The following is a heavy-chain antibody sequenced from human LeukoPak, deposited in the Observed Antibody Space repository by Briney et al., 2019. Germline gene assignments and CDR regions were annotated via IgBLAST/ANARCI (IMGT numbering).Heavy chain of an antibody. CDR2: ISAENGNT. CDR1: GYTFINYG. CDR3: ARTVVVPAAIEGDWFDP. J-gene: IGHJ5*02. V-gene: IGHV1-18*01. D-gene: IGHD2-2*02. Sequence: VASVKVSCKASGYTFINYGISWVRQAPGQGLEWMGWISAENGNTGYVENLQGRVTMTTDTSSSTVYMELRSLRSDDTAVYYCARTVVVPAAIEGDWFDPWGQGTLVTVSS.